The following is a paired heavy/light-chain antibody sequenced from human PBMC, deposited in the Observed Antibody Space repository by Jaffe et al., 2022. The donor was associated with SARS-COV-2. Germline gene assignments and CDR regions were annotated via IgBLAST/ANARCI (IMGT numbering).Heavy chain of an antibody. V-gene: IGHV3-11*01. CDR1: GFTFSDYY. D-gene: IGHD2-2*01. CDR3: ARDHALYGMDV. CDR2: ISSSGSTI. J-gene: IGHJ6*02. Sequence: QVQLVESGGGLVKPGGSLRLSCAASGFTFSDYYMSWIRQAPGKGLEWVSYISSSGSTIYYADSVKGRFTISRDNAKNSLYLQMNSLRAEDTAVYYCARDHALYGMDVWGQGTTVTVSS.
Light chain of an antibody. V-gene: IGKV1-27*01. CDR3: QKYNSAPPYT. J-gene: IGKJ2*01. Sequence: DIQMTQSPSSLSASVGDRVTITCRASQGISNYLAWYQQKPGKVPKLLIYAASTLQSGVPSRFSGSGSGTDFTLTISSLQPEDVATYYCQKYNSAPPYTFGQGTKLEIK. CDR1: QGISNY. CDR2: AAS.